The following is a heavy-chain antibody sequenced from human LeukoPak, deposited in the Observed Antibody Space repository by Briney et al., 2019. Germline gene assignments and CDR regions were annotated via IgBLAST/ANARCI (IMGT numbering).Heavy chain of an antibody. CDR1: GGSISSSSYY. CDR3: ARVGQYDYVWGSYRFDS. CDR2: IYYSGST. D-gene: IGHD3-16*02. J-gene: IGHJ4*02. Sequence: SETLSLTCTVSGGSISSSSYYWGWIRQPPGKGLEWIGSIYYSGSTYYNPSLKSRVTISVDTSKNQFSLKLSSVTAADTAVYYCARVGQYDYVWGSYRFDSWGQGTLVTVSS. V-gene: IGHV4-39*01.